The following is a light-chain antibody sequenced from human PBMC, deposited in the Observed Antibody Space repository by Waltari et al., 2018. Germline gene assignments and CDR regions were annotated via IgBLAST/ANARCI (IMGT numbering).Light chain of an antibody. Sequence: QTVVTQEPSFSVSPGGTVTLPFCFTPGSVSTISSPIWYQQTPGQAPRTIIYSTNTRSSGVPDRFSGSILGNKDALTITGAQADDESDYYCVLYMGSGIWVFGGGTKLTVL. V-gene: IGLV8-61*01. CDR3: VLYMGSGIWV. CDR2: STN. CDR1: PGSVSTISS. J-gene: IGLJ3*02.